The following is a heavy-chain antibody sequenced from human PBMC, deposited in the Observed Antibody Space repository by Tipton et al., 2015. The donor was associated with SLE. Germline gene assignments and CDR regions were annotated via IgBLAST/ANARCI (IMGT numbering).Heavy chain of an antibody. CDR3: AISSVSFYGEFVY. D-gene: IGHD1-26*01. J-gene: IGHJ4*02. V-gene: IGHV5-51*03. Sequence: QLVQSGAEVKKPGESLKISCKGSGYSFTSYWIGWVRQMPGKGLEWMGIIYPGDSDTRYSPSFQGQVTSSAEKSITTAYLQWSSLKATDPSMYYGAISSVSFYGEFVYWGQGPLATASS. CDR2: IYPGDSDT. CDR1: GYSFTSYW.